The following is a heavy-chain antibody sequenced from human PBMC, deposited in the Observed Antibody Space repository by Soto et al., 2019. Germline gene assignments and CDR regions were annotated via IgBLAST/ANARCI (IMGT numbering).Heavy chain of an antibody. V-gene: IGHV1-69*01. D-gene: IGHD2-15*01. J-gene: IGHJ3*02. CDR2: IIPIFGTA. CDR1: GGTFSSYA. Sequence: QVPLVQSGAEVKKPGSSVKVSCKASGGTFSSYAISWVRQAPGQGLEWMGGIIPIFGTANYAQKFQGRVTITADESTSTAYMELSSLRSEDTAVYYCARIVVVVAATRGAFDIWGQGTMVTVSS. CDR3: ARIVVVVAATRGAFDI.